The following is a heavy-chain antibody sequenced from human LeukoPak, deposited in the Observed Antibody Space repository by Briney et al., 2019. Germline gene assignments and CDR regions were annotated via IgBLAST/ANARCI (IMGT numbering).Heavy chain of an antibody. CDR2: MYHSGST. Sequence: SETLSLTCSVSGYSISSAYYWGWIRQPPGKGLEWIGTMYHSGSTNYNPSLKSRVTMSVDTSKNQFSLKLSSVTAADTAVYYCARDRSSGWYRDEYYYYYMDVWGKGTTVTISS. V-gene: IGHV4-38-2*02. CDR3: ARDRSSGWYRDEYYYYYMDV. D-gene: IGHD6-19*01. J-gene: IGHJ6*03. CDR1: GYSISSAYY.